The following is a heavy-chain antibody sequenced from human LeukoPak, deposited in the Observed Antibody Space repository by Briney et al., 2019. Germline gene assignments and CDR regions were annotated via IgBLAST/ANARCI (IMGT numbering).Heavy chain of an antibody. CDR1: GYTFTGYY. CDR2: INPNSGGT. V-gene: IGHV1-2*02. D-gene: IGHD3-10*01. Sequence: GPSVKVSCKASGYTFTGYYMHWVRQAPGQGLEWMGWINPNSGGTNYAQKLQGRVTMTTDTSTSTAYMELRSLRSDDTAVYYCASNSGSSVYYYYMDVWGKGTTVTISS. J-gene: IGHJ6*03. CDR3: ASNSGSSVYYYYMDV.